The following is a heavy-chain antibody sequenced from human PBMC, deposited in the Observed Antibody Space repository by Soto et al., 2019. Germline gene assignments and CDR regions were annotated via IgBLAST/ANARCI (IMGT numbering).Heavy chain of an antibody. CDR2: IYYSGST. J-gene: IGHJ3*02. CDR3: GRVAPDSAPDYYDSSGYLFPFDI. D-gene: IGHD3-22*01. Sequence: PSETLSLTCTVSGGSISSGGYYWSWIRQHPGKGLEWIGYIYYSGSTYYNPSLKSRVTISVDTSKNQFSLKLSSVPAADTAVYYCGRVAPDSAPDYYDSSGYLFPFDIWGQGTMVT. V-gene: IGHV4-31*03. CDR1: GGSISSGGYY.